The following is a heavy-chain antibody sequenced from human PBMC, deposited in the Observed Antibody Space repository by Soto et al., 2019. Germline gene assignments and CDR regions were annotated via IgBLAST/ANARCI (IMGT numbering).Heavy chain of an antibody. V-gene: IGHV4-38-2*01. CDR1: VEPMTGGYY. J-gene: IGHJ4*02. CDR3: ARGWYYFEF. D-gene: IGHD2-15*01. Sequence: SETLSLTCDVSVEPMTGGYYWGWIRQSPGRGLEWIGSIYYGGTTYYNPSLRSRLAISIDTSKNQFSLRLSSVPAAATALDYCARGWYYFEFWGQGTLVTASS. CDR2: IYYGGTT.